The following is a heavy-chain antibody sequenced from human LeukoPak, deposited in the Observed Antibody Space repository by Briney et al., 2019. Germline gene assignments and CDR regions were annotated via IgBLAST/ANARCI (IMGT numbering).Heavy chain of an antibody. CDR1: GFTFSSYA. V-gene: IGHV3-30-3*01. D-gene: IGHD5-24*01. CDR3: AREGDSRDGYNSAYYFDY. Sequence: QAGGSLRLSCAASGFTFSSYAMHWVRQAPGKGLEWVAVISYDGSNKYYADSVKGRFTISRDNSKNTLYLQMNSLRAEDTAVYYCAREGDSRDGYNSAYYFDYWGQGTLVAVSS. J-gene: IGHJ4*02. CDR2: ISYDGSNK.